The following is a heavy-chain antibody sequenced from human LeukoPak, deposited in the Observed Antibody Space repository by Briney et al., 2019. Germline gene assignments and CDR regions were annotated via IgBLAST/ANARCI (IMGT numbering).Heavy chain of an antibody. CDR2: ISSTSSYI. CDR1: GFTFSSYS. V-gene: IGHV3-21*01. J-gene: IGHJ4*02. Sequence: GGSLRLSCAASGFTFSSYSMNWVRQAPGMGLEWVSSISSTSSYIYYSNSVRGRFTISRDNAKNSLYLQMNSLRAEDTAVYYCAREIYCYDSGGYYYPDYWGQGALVTVSS. D-gene: IGHD3-22*01. CDR3: AREIYCYDSGGYYYPDY.